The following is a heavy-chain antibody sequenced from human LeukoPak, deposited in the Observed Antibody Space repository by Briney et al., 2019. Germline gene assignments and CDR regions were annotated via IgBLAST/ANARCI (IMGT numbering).Heavy chain of an antibody. Sequence: SGGSLRLSCAASGFAFSSYNMKWVRQAPGKGLEWVAFIRYDGSNKYYADSVKGRFTISRDNSKNTLYLQMNSLRAEDTAVYYCSTSCYDMCDYWGQGTLVTVSS. D-gene: IGHD2-2*01. V-gene: IGHV3-30*02. CDR3: STSCYDMCDY. CDR2: IRYDGSNK. J-gene: IGHJ4*02. CDR1: GFAFSSYN.